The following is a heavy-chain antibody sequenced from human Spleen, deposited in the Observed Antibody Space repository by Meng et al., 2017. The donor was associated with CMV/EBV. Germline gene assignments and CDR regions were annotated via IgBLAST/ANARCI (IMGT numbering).Heavy chain of an antibody. J-gene: IGHJ6*02. Sequence: GGSLRLSCAASGFTFSSYSMNWVRQAPGKGLEWVSSISSTSFYIYYADSVKGRFTISRDNAKNSLYLQMNSLRAEDTAVYYCARDDSGGYSQGHYYVMDVWGQGTTVTVSS. D-gene: IGHD1-26*01. CDR1: GFTFSSYS. V-gene: IGHV3-21*06. CDR2: ISSTSFYI. CDR3: ARDDSGGYSQGHYYVMDV.